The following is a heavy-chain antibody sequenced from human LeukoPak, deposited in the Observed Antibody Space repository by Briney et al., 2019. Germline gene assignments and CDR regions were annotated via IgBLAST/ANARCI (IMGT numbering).Heavy chain of an antibody. V-gene: IGHV3-23*01. CDR3: ARVRIVATIYDRGWDYFDY. CDR2: ISGGAYDT. D-gene: IGHD5-12*01. Sequence: GGSLRLSCAASGFTFKTYAMSWVRQAPGKGLEWVSVISGGAYDTYYADSVKGRFTISRDNSKNTLYLQVNSLRAEDTAVYYCARVRIVATIYDRGWDYFDYWGQGTLVTVSS. J-gene: IGHJ4*02. CDR1: GFTFKTYA.